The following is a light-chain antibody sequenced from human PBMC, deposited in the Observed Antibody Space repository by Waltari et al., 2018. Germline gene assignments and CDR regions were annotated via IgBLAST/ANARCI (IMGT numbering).Light chain of an antibody. V-gene: IGLV4-69*01. J-gene: IGLJ3*02. Sequence: QLVLTQSPSASPSPGASANLTCTLRSGHSSNTIAWLQQQPEKGPRYLMKVNSDGSYSKGDEIPERFSGSSSGAERYLTISRLQSEDEADYYCQTGGHGTWVFGGGTKLTVL. CDR1: SGHSSNT. CDR2: VNSDGSY. CDR3: QTGGHGTWV.